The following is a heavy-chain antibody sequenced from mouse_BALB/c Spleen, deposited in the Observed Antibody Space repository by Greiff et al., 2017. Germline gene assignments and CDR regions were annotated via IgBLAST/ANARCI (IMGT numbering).Heavy chain of an antibody. J-gene: IGHJ3*01. CDR3: ARDRACNGNDGTWFAY. Sequence: VQRVESGPGLVAPSQSLSITCTVSGFSLTSYGVPWVRQPPGKGLEWLGVIWAGGSTNYNSALMSRLSISKDNSKSQVFLKMSRLQTDDTAMYYCARDRACNGNDGTWFAYWGQGTLVTVSA. D-gene: IGHD2-2*01. CDR1: GFSLTSYG. CDR2: IWAGGST. V-gene: IGHV2-9*02.